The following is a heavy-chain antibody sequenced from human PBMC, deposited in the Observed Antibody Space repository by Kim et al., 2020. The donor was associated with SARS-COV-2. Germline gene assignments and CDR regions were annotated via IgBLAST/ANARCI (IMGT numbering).Heavy chain of an antibody. J-gene: IGHJ4*02. Sequence: SETLSLTCTVSGGSISSGGYYWSWIRQHPGKGLEWIGYIYYSGSTYYNPSLKSRVTISVDTSKNQFSLKLSSVTAADTAVYYCARDSPTADGAPIFDYWGQGTLVTVSS. CDR2: IYYSGST. CDR3: ARDSPTADGAPIFDY. CDR1: GGSISSGGYY. D-gene: IGHD1-1*01. V-gene: IGHV4-31*03.